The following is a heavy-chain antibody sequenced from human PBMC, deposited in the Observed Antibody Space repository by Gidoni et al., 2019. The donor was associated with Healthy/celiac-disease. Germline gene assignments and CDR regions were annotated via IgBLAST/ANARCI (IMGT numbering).Heavy chain of an antibody. Sequence: EVQRLESGGGWVQTGGSLRLRCAASGFTCRSYARSGARQAPGKGVEWVSAIIGSGGSTYYADSVKVRFTISRDNSKNTLYLQMNSLRAEDTAVYYCAKVTTGYSSGWYWDYWGQGTLVTVSS. CDR1: GFTCRSYA. J-gene: IGHJ4*02. CDR2: IIGSGGST. V-gene: IGHV3-23*01. CDR3: AKVTTGYSSGWYWDY. D-gene: IGHD6-19*01.